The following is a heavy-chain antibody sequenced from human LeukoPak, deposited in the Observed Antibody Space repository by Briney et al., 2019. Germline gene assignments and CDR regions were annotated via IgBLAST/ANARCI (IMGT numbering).Heavy chain of an antibody. J-gene: IGHJ4*02. CDR2: ISSSSSII. CDR1: GLTFSSYS. V-gene: IGHV3-48*02. CDR3: ASSDPRDY. Sequence: GGSLRLSCAASGLTFSSYSVNWVRQAPGKGLEWVSYISSSSSIIHYADSVKGRFTISRDNAKNSLYLQMNSLRDEDTAVYCCASSDPRDYWGQGTLVTVSS.